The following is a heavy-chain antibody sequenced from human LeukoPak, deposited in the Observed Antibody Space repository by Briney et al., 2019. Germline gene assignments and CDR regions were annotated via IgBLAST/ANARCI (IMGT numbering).Heavy chain of an antibody. J-gene: IGHJ4*02. D-gene: IGHD2-8*01. V-gene: IGHV3-30*03. CDR2: ISYDGKNM. Sequence: GGSLRLSCAASGFTFSSYGMHWVRQAPGKGLEWVAVISYDGKNMYYADSVKGRFTISRDNAKNSLYLQMNSLRAEDTAVYYCARERDCTNGVCYGFDYWGQGTLVTVSS. CDR1: GFTFSSYG. CDR3: ARERDCTNGVCYGFDY.